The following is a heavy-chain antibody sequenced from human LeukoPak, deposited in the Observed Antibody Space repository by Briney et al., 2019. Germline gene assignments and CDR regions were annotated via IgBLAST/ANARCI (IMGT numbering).Heavy chain of an antibody. Sequence: PSETLSLTCTVSGGSISSGGYYWSWIRQHPGKGLEWIGYIYYSGSTNYNPSLKSRVTISVDTSQNQFSLKLSSVTAADTAVYYCARDNWNYGSSMDVWGQGTTVTVSS. CDR1: GGSISSGGYY. CDR2: IYYSGST. J-gene: IGHJ6*02. CDR3: ARDNWNYGSSMDV. D-gene: IGHD1-7*01. V-gene: IGHV4-61*08.